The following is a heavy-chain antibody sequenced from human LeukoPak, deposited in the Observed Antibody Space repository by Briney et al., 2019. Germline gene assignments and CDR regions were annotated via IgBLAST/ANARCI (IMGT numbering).Heavy chain of an antibody. Sequence: SETLSLTCTVSGGSISSSSYYWGWIRQPPGKGLGWIGSIYYSGSTYYNPSLKSRVTISVDTSKNQFSLKLSSVTAADTAVYYCASPPRTMIVVGAFDIWGQGTMVTVSS. CDR2: IYYSGST. V-gene: IGHV4-39*07. CDR1: GGSISSSSYY. J-gene: IGHJ3*02. D-gene: IGHD3-22*01. CDR3: ASPPRTMIVVGAFDI.